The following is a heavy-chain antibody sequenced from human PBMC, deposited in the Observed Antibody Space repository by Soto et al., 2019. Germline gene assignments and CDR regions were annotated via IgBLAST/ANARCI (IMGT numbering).Heavy chain of an antibody. CDR1: GFTFNNFA. CDR3: VKDSSRWYYFDY. V-gene: IGHV3-23*01. D-gene: IGHD6-13*01. J-gene: IGHJ4*02. CDR2: ITGSGSFT. Sequence: EVQLLESGGALVQPGGSLRLACAASGFTFNNFAMSWVRQAPGKGLEWVSGITGSGSFTYYAASVKGRFTISRDNRKNTLSLQIDSLRGEDTASYYCVKDSSRWYYFDYWGPGTLVTVSS.